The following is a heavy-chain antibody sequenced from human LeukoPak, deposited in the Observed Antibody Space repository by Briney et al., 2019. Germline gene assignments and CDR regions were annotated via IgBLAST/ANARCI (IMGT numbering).Heavy chain of an antibody. Sequence: SETLSLTCTVSGDSVSPYYWSWIRQSPGKGLEWIGYVYYSGSSNYNPSLKSRVTISVDTSKNHFSLKLTSVTAADTAVYYCARYGSAWAFDYWGQGALVTVSS. V-gene: IGHV4-59*02. D-gene: IGHD1-26*01. CDR3: ARYGSAWAFDY. CDR1: GDSVSPYY. J-gene: IGHJ4*02. CDR2: VYYSGSS.